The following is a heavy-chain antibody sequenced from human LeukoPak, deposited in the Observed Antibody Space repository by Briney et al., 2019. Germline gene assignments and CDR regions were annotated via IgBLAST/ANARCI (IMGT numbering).Heavy chain of an antibody. CDR1: GFTFSSYA. V-gene: IGHV3-23*01. CDR2: ISGSGGST. Sequence: GGSLRLSCAASGFTFSSYAMSWVRQAPGKGLEWVSAISGSGGSTYCADSVKGRFTISRDNSKNTLYLQMNSLRAEDTAVYYCAKTPRRYSSGWSYFDYWGQGTLVTVSS. CDR3: AKTPRRYSSGWSYFDY. D-gene: IGHD6-19*01. J-gene: IGHJ4*02.